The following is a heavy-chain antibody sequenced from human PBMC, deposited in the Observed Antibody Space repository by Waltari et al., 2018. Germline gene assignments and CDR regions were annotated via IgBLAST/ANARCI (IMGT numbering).Heavy chain of an antibody. CDR3: GRLPRSDWIYHFDY. D-gene: IGHD1-7*01. V-gene: IGHV4-39*01. Sequence: QLQLQESGPGLVKPSETLALTCTVAGDSIRTNSYNWGWIRQPPGKGLGWIGSIHYSGRPLENPSLQGRVTLSVDTSKDQFSLNLRSVTAADTAVYYCGRLPRSDWIYHFDYWGQGTLVTVSS. CDR2: IHYSGRP. J-gene: IGHJ4*02. CDR1: GDSIRTNSYN.